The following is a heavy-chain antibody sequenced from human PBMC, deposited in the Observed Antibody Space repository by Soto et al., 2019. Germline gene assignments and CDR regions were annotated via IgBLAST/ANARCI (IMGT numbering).Heavy chain of an antibody. D-gene: IGHD2-8*02. J-gene: IGHJ4*02. Sequence: SETLSLTCTVSGGSIRSYYWTWIRQPPGTGLEWIGEINHSGSTNHNPSLKSRVTISVDTSKNQFSLKLTSVTAADTAVYYCARDKITGLFDYWGQGTLVTVSS. CDR2: INHSGST. CDR1: GGSIRSYY. V-gene: IGHV4-34*01. CDR3: ARDKITGLFDY.